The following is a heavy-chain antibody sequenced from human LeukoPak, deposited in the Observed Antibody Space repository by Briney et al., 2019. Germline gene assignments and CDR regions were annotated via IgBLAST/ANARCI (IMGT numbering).Heavy chain of an antibody. CDR3: AKVVTSGYWYYGMDV. CDR2: ISGGGGST. D-gene: IGHD2-8*02. CDR1: GFTFSYYA. J-gene: IGHJ6*02. V-gene: IGHV3-23*01. Sequence: PGGSLRLSCAASGFTFSYYAMSWVRQAPGKGLEWVSTISGGGGSTYYADSVKGRFTFSRDSSKITLYLQMNSLRAEDTALYYCAKVVTSGYWYYGMDVWGQGTTVTVSS.